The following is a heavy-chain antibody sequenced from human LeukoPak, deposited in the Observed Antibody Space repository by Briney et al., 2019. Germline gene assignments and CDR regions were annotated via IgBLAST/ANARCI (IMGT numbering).Heavy chain of an antibody. CDR3: ARGVVVVVPGALKLTKAVDDYYYYMDV. J-gene: IGHJ6*03. CDR1: GGSIHNHI. V-gene: IGHV4-4*07. CDR2: VYTSGST. Sequence: SETLSLTCTVSGGSIHNHIWNWIRQPAGKGLEWIGRVYTSGSTNYNPSLKSRAALSVDTSKNQFSLTLSSVTAADTALYYCARGVVVVVPGALKLTKAVDDYYYYMDVWGKGATVTVSS. D-gene: IGHD2-2*01.